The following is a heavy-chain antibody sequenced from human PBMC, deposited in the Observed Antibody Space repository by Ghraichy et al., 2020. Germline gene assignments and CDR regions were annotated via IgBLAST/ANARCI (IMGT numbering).Heavy chain of an antibody. CDR1: GGSISSYY. J-gene: IGHJ4*02. Sequence: SETLSLTCTVSGGSISSYYWSWIRQPPGKGLEWIGYIYYSGSTNYNPSLKSRVTISVDTSKNQFSLKLSSVTAADTAVYYCARILWSGYYRYYFDYWGQGTLVTVSS. D-gene: IGHD3-3*01. CDR3: ARILWSGYYRYYFDY. CDR2: IYYSGST. V-gene: IGHV4-59*01.